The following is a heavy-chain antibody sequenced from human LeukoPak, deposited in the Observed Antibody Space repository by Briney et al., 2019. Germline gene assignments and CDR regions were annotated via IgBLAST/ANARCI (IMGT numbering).Heavy chain of an antibody. D-gene: IGHD4-17*01. CDR2: INHSGST. V-gene: IGHV4-34*01. CDR3: ARALWDYGDYVSVY. J-gene: IGHJ4*02. CDR1: GGSFSGYY. Sequence: SETLSLTCAVYGGSFSGYYWSWIRQPPGKGLEWIGEINHSGSTNYNPSLKSRVTISVDTSKNQFSLKLSSVTAADTAVYYCARALWDYGDYVSVYWGQGTLVIVSS.